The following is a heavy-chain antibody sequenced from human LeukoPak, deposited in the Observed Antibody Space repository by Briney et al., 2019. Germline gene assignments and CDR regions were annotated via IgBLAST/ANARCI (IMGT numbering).Heavy chain of an antibody. Sequence: PGGSLRLSCAASGFTFSTYSMNWVRQAPGKGLEWVSYISSSGATVYYADSVKGRFTISRDSDKNSLYLQMNSLRAEDTAVYYCARGPGIAFLTIPTLFDYWGQGTLVTVSS. CDR1: GFTFSTYS. D-gene: IGHD6-13*01. J-gene: IGHJ4*02. CDR3: ARGPGIAFLTIPTLFDY. V-gene: IGHV3-48*01. CDR2: ISSSGATV.